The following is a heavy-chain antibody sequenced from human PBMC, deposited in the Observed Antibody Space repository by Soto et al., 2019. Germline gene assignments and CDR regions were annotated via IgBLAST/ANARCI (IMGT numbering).Heavy chain of an antibody. Sequence: SVKVSCKASGDTFRSDAFVWVRQAPGQGLEWMGGIIPLYGTTDYAKKFKGRVTVTADAATTTTYMELRELTSDDTAVYYCARARGYTWSQVPVPAAQCNPWGRGTGVTVSS. CDR2: IIPLYGTT. CDR1: GDTFRSDA. D-gene: IGHD5-12*01. CDR3: ARARGYTWSQVPVPAAQCNP. J-gene: IGHJ5*02. V-gene: IGHV1-69*13.